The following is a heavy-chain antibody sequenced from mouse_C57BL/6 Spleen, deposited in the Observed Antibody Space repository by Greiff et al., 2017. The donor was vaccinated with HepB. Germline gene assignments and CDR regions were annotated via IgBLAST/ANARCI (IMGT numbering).Heavy chain of an antibody. CDR2: INPNNGGT. D-gene: IGHD2-4*01. CDR1: GYTFTDYN. V-gene: IGHV1-18*01. Sequence: VQLKQSGPELVKPGASVKIPCKASGYTFTDYNMDWVKQSHGKSLEWIGDINPNNGGTIYNQKFKGKATLTVDKSSSTAYMELRSLTSEDTAVYYCARGEGLRLNAMDYWGQGTSVTVSS. J-gene: IGHJ4*01. CDR3: ARGEGLRLNAMDY.